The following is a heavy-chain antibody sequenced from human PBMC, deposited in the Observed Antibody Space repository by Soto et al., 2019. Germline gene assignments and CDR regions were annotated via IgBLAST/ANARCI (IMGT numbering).Heavy chain of an antibody. CDR1: GFTFSSYE. CDR3: ARAVSGNYYVSGVNDDAFDI. CDR2: ITGNGYTI. D-gene: IGHD1-26*01. J-gene: IGHJ3*02. Sequence: GGSLRLSCAASGFTFSSYEMTWVRQAPGKGLEWVSSITGNGYTIYYADSVKGRFTISRDNAKNSLSLQMNSLSAEDTAVYFCARAVSGNYYVSGVNDDAFDICGQGTTVTVSS. V-gene: IGHV3-48*03.